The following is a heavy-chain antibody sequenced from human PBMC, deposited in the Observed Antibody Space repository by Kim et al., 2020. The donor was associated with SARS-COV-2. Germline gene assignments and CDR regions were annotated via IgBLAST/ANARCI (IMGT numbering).Heavy chain of an antibody. J-gene: IGHJ6*02. Sequence: SVKVSCRASGGTFNDYSVSWVRQAPGQGLEWMGRIIPNLSVVHYAQKFQDRVTITADMSTSTVYMELSSLRSEDTAVFYCARNYGLDVWGQGTTLIVSS. CDR3: ARNYGLDV. CDR1: GGTFNDYS. CDR2: IIPNLSVV. V-gene: IGHV1-69*02.